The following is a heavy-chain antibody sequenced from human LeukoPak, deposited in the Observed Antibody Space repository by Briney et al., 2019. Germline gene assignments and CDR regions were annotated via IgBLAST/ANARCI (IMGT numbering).Heavy chain of an antibody. CDR2: INHSGST. J-gene: IGHJ4*02. Sequence: SETLSLTCAVYGGSFSGYYWSWIRQPPGKGLEWIGEINHSGSTNYNPSLKSRVTISVDTSKNQFSLKLSSVTAADTAVYYCARGHNFGFWSGTFKFDYWGQGTLVTVSS. CDR1: GGSFSGYY. CDR3: ARGHNFGFWSGTFKFDY. V-gene: IGHV4-34*01. D-gene: IGHD3-3*01.